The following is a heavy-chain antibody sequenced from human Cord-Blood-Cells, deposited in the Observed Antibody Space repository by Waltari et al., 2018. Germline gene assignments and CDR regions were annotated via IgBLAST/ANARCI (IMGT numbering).Heavy chain of an antibody. CDR2: IYYSGST. CDR1: GGSISSSSYY. D-gene: IGHD3-10*01. CDR3: ARTGTDWYFDL. J-gene: IGHJ2*01. V-gene: IGHV4-39*01. Sequence: QLQLQESGPGLVKPSETLSLTCTVSGGSISSSSYYGGWIRQPPGKGLDWIGRIYYSGSTYYNPAFKSRVTISVDTYKNQFSLKLSAVTAGDTAVYYCARTGTDWYFDLWGRGTLVTVSS.